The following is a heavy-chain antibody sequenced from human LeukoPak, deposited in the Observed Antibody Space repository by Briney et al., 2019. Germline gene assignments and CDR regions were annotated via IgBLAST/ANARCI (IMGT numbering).Heavy chain of an antibody. Sequence: ASVKVSCKASGYTFSDYYLHWVRQAPGQGLEWMGWINPNSGGTNYAQKFQGRVTMTRDTSISTAYMELSRLRSDDTAVYYCARYATRTAMAKFDYWGQGTLVTVSS. J-gene: IGHJ4*02. D-gene: IGHD5-18*01. CDR2: INPNSGGT. CDR1: GYTFSDYY. CDR3: ARYATRTAMAKFDY. V-gene: IGHV1-2*02.